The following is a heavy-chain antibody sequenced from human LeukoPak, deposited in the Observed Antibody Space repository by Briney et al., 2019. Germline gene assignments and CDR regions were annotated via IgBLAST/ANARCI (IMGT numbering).Heavy chain of an antibody. Sequence: ASVKVSYKASGGTFSSYAISWVRQAPGQGLEWMGRIIPILGIANYAQKFQGRVTMTRNTSISTAYMELSSLRSEDTAVYYCASDRPRYSRDDAFDIWGQGTMVTVSS. CDR1: GGTFSSYA. CDR2: IIPILGIA. D-gene: IGHD6-13*01. J-gene: IGHJ3*02. V-gene: IGHV1-69*04. CDR3: ASDRPRYSRDDAFDI.